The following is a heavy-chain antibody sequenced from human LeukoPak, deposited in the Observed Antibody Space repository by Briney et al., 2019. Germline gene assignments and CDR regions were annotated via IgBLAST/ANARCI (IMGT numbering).Heavy chain of an antibody. CDR3: ARGQQLASN. CDR2: INPNSGGT. J-gene: IGHJ4*02. D-gene: IGHD6-13*01. Sequence: ASVKVSCKASGYTFTGYYIYWVRQAPGQGLEWMGWINPNSGGTNYAQKFQGRVTMTREMSISTAYMELSRLRSDDTAVYCCARGQQLASNWGQGTLVTVSS. CDR1: GYTFTGYY. V-gene: IGHV1-2*02.